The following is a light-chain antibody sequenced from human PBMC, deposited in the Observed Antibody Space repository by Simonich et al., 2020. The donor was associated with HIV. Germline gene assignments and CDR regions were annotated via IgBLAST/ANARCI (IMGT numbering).Light chain of an antibody. V-gene: IGKV1-5*03. CDR1: QSINNW. Sequence: DIQMTQSPSTLSASVGDRVTITCRASQSINNWLAWYQQKPGKAPKLLIYKASSLESGVPSRFSGSGSGTEFTLTISSLQPDDFATYYCQHYNSYSLTFGGGTKVEIK. CDR2: KAS. J-gene: IGKJ4*01. CDR3: QHYNSYSLT.